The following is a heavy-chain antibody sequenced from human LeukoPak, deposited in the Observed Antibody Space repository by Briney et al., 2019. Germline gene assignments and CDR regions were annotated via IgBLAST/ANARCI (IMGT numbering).Heavy chain of an antibody. D-gene: IGHD1-26*01. J-gene: IGHJ5*02. CDR1: GGSISSGDYY. Sequence: PSETLSLTCTVSGGSISSGDYYWTWIRQPPGKGLEWIGYIHYSGNTYYSPSLKSRAFISVDTSKNQFSLKVTSVTAADTAVYFCARHLSGSSWFDPWGQGTLVTVSS. CDR3: ARHLSGSSWFDP. CDR2: IHYSGNT. V-gene: IGHV4-30-4*08.